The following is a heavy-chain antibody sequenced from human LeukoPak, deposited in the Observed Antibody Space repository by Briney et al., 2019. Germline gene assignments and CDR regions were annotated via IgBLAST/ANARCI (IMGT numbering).Heavy chain of an antibody. CDR3: ARVVVVPAAIAP. D-gene: IGHD2-2*01. J-gene: IGHJ5*02. CDR2: IKQDGSEK. CDR1: GFTFSSYW. V-gene: IGHV3-7*01. Sequence: PGGSLRLSCAASGFTFSSYWMSWVRQAPGKGLEWLANIKQDGSEKYYVDSVKGRFTISRDNAKNSLYLQMNSLRAEDTAVYSCARVVVVPAAIAPWGQGTLVTVSS.